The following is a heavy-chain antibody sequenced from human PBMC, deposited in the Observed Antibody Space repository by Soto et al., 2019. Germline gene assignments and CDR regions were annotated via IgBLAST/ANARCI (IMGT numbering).Heavy chain of an antibody. D-gene: IGHD1-26*01. V-gene: IGHV3-48*02. CDR2: ISSGSKTI. CDR1: GFTFSSYS. Sequence: GGSLRLSCVSSGFTFSSYSVNWVRHAPGKGLELVSYISSGSKTIYYADSVKGRFTVSRDNAKNSQFLQMNSLRDDDTAVYYCAREDILGARSFDYWGRGALVTVSS. CDR3: AREDILGARSFDY. J-gene: IGHJ4*02.